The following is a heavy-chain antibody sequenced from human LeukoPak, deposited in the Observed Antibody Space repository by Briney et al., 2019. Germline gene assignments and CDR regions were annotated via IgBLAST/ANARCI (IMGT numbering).Heavy chain of an antibody. CDR1: GFTFSDYY. CDR2: ISSSGSTI. J-gene: IGHJ4*02. D-gene: IGHD5-12*01. CDR3: AREVAKGIDSTTHRGYFDY. V-gene: IGHV3-11*01. Sequence: GGSLRLSCAASGFTFSDYYMSWIRQAPGKGLEWVSYISSSGSTIYYADSVKGRFTISRDNSKNTLYLQMNSLRAEDTAVYYCAREVAKGIDSTTHRGYFDYWGQGTLVTVSS.